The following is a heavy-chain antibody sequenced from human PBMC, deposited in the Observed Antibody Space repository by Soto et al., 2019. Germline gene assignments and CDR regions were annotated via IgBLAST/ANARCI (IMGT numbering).Heavy chain of an antibody. D-gene: IGHD2-21*02. CDR1: GFSLSTGGLG. J-gene: IGHJ6*02. Sequence: QITLKESGPTLVKPTQTLTLTCTFSGFSLSTGGLGVGWIRQPPGEALEWLALIYWDDDKRYSPSLRSRLTSPKDTSKSQVVLIMTNMDPVDTATYYCVHSRCGGDCLRSYSSHYYYGMDVWGQGTTVTVSS. V-gene: IGHV2-5*02. CDR3: VHSRCGGDCLRSYSSHYYYGMDV. CDR2: IYWDDDK.